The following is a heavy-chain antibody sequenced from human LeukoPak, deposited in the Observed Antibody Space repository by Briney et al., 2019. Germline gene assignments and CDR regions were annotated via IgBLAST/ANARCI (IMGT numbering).Heavy chain of an antibody. CDR2: ISSSAGTT. CDR1: GFTFSSYE. D-gene: IGHD5-18*01. V-gene: IGHV3-48*03. J-gene: IGHJ5*02. CDR3: ARQAQPLWYH. Sequence: GGSLRLSCAASGFTFSSYEMNWVRQAPGKGLEWVSYISSSAGTTYYADSVKGRFTISRDNAKNSLYLQMNSLRAEDTAVYFCARQAQPLWYHWGQGTLGTVS.